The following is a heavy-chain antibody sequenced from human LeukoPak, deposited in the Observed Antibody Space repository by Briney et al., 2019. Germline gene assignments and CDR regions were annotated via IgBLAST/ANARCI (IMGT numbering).Heavy chain of an antibody. CDR1: GGTFSSYA. Sequence: SVKVSCKASGGTFSSYAISWVRQAPGQGLEWMGRIIPIFGTASYAQKFQGRVTMTRNTSISTAYMELSSLRSEDTAVYYCAIDEYYYDSSGYYYGEDYWGQGTLVTVSS. V-gene: IGHV1-69*05. J-gene: IGHJ4*02. CDR3: AIDEYYYDSSGYYYGEDY. CDR2: IIPIFGTA. D-gene: IGHD3-22*01.